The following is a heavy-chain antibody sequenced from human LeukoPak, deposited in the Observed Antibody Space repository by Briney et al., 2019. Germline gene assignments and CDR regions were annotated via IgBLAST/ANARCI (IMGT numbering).Heavy chain of an antibody. J-gene: IGHJ4*02. V-gene: IGHV3-53*01. Sequence: QAGGSLRLSCAASGFTVSSNYMSWVRQAPGKGLEWVSAIYSGGSTYYADSVKGRFTISRDNSKNTLYLQMNSLRAEDTAVYYCARDRQYYYDSSGYYYMQYWGQGTLVTVSS. CDR1: GFTVSSNY. D-gene: IGHD3-22*01. CDR2: IYSGGST. CDR3: ARDRQYYYDSSGYYYMQY.